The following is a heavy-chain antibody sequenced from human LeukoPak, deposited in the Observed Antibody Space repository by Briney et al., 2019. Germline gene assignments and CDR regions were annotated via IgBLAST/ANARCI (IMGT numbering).Heavy chain of an antibody. CDR3: AKGPNFGSRRAVHY. V-gene: IGHV3-23*01. CDR2: ISGDGVT. CDR1: GFTFSSYA. D-gene: IGHD3-10*01. J-gene: IGHJ4*02. Sequence: GGSLRLSCAASGFTFSSYAMSWVRQTLEKGLEWVSTISGDGVTFYADSVKGRFTISRDKSKNTLYLQMNSLRTDDTAIYYCAKGPNFGSRRAVHYWGQGSPVTVSS.